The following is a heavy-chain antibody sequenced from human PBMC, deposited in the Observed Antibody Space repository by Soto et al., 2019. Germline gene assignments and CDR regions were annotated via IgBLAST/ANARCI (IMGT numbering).Heavy chain of an antibody. V-gene: IGHV4-31*03. J-gene: IGHJ3*02. CDR3: ARRSRYYDSSGYYGDAFDI. CDR2: IYYSGST. D-gene: IGHD3-22*01. CDR1: GGSISGGGYY. Sequence: SETLSLTCTVSGGSISGGGYYWSWIRQHPGKGLEWIGYIYYSGSTYYNPSLKSRVTISVDTSKNQFSLKLSPVTAADTAVYYCARRSRYYDSSGYYGDAFDIWGQGTMVTVSS.